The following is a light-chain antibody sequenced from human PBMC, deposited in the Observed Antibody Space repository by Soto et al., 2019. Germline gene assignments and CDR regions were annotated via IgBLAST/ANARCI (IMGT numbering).Light chain of an antibody. J-gene: IGKJ5*01. CDR3: KQFNNYPIT. V-gene: IGKV1D-13*01. CDR2: DAY. Sequence: AIQLTQSPSSLSASVGDRVTLTCRASQGISSALAWYQQKPGKAPKLLIHDAYSLESGVQSRFSGSGSGTDFTLTIRSLQPEDFATYYCKQFNNYPITFGQGTRLEIK. CDR1: QGISSA.